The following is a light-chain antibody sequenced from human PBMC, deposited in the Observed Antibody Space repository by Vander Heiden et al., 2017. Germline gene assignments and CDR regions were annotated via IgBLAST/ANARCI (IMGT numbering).Light chain of an antibody. V-gene: IGLV1-47*02. J-gene: IGLJ2*01. CDR1: SSNIGSNY. Sequence: QSALTQPPSASGTPGQRVTISCSGSSSNIGSNYVYWYQQLPGTAPKLLIYSNNQRPSGVPDRFSGSKSGTSASLAISGLRSEDEGDYYCAAWDDSLSGVVFGGGTKLTVL. CDR3: AAWDDSLSGVV. CDR2: SNN.